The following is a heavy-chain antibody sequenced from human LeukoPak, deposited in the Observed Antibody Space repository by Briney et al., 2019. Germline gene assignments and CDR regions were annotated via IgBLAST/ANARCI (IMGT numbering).Heavy chain of an antibody. CDR2: ISSSSITI. V-gene: IGHV3-48*01. CDR1: GFTFSAYT. CDR3: TRGPLCDITGSYGL. Sequence: PGGSLTLSCAASGFTFSAYTMNWVRLAPGKGLEWVSYISSSSITIYYAHSVEGRFTVSRENAKNSLYLQMSSLRAEDTAVYFCTRGPLCDITGSYGLWGQGTLVTVSS. D-gene: IGHD3-9*01. J-gene: IGHJ4*02.